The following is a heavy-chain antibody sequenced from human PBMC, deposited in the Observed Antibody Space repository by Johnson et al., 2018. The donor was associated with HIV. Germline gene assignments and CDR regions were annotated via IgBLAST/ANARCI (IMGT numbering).Heavy chain of an antibody. Sequence: VQLVESGGGVVQPGGSLRLSCAASGVTISSFGMHWVRQAPGKGLEWVAFIRFDGSDEYYSNSVKGRFTISRDNSKNTLYLQMNSLRAEDTAVYYCATSHGSHGAFDIWGQGTMVTVSS. V-gene: IGHV3-30*02. CDR1: GVTISSFG. J-gene: IGHJ3*02. D-gene: IGHD1-26*01. CDR3: ATSHGSHGAFDI. CDR2: IRFDGSDE.